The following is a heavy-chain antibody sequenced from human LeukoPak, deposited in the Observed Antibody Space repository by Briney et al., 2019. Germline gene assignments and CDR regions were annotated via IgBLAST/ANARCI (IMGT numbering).Heavy chain of an antibody. CDR1: CDSINSVH. D-gene: IGHD1-1*01. V-gene: IGHV4-59*01. Sequence: SETLSLTCSVSCDSINSVHWSWIRQPPGKGLEWIGFIHDSGSPYYNPSLRSRVTISVDTSKNQFSLKLTSATAADTAVYYCARRPSNFWYFDFWGRGTLVSVSS. CDR2: IHDSGSP. CDR3: ARRPSNFWYFDF. J-gene: IGHJ2*01.